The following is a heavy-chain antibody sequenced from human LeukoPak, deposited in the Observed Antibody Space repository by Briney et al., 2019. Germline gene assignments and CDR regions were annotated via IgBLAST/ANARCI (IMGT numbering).Heavy chain of an antibody. Sequence: SENLSLTCAVYGGSFSGYYWSWIRQPPGKGLEWIGYIYYSGSTNYNPSLKSRVTISADTSKNQFSLKLSSVTVADTAMYYCARVRYSYGAGLLDYWGQGTLVTVSS. V-gene: IGHV4-59*01. J-gene: IGHJ4*02. CDR2: IYYSGST. CDR3: ARVRYSYGAGLLDY. CDR1: GGSFSGYY. D-gene: IGHD5-18*01.